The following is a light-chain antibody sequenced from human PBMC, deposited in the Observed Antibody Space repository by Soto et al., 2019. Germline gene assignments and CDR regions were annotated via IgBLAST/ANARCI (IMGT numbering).Light chain of an antibody. CDR1: QSVSSY. CDR2: DAS. V-gene: IGKV3-11*01. Sequence: EIVLTLSPATLSLSPGERATLSCRASQSVSSYLAWYQQKPGQAPRLLIYDASNRATGIPARFSGSGSGTDFTLTISSLEPEDVAVYYCQQRSDWPPLTFGGGTKVEIK. CDR3: QQRSDWPPLT. J-gene: IGKJ4*01.